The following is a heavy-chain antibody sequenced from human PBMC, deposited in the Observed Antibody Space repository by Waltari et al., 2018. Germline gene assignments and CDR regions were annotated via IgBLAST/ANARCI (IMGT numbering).Heavy chain of an antibody. CDR3: ARVRSNSFHRAEYFQH. CDR2: IKQDGSEK. J-gene: IGHJ1*01. D-gene: IGHD1-26*01. Sequence: EVQLVESGGGLVQPGGSLRLSCAASGFTFSSYWMSWVRQAPGKGLEWVANIKQDGSEKYYVDSVKGRFTISRDNAKNSLYLQMNSLRAEDTAVYYCARVRSNSFHRAEYFQHWGQGTLVTVSS. V-gene: IGHV3-7*01. CDR1: GFTFSSYW.